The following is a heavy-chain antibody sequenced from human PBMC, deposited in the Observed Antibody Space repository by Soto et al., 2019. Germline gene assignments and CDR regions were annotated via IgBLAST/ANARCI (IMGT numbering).Heavy chain of an antibody. CDR2: ISSSSNTI. J-gene: IGHJ2*01. Sequence: EVQLVESGGGLVQPGGSLRLSCAASGFTFSSYTMNWVRQAPGKGLEWVSYISSSSNTIYYADSVKGRFTSSRDNAKNSLYLQVNSLRDEDTAVYYCARGTTVVTLGWYLDLWGRGTLVTVSS. CDR1: GFTFSSYT. D-gene: IGHD4-17*01. V-gene: IGHV3-48*02. CDR3: ARGTTVVTLGWYLDL.